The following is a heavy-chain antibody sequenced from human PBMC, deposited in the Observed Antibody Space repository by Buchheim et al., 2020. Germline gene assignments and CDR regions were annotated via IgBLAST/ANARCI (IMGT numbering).Heavy chain of an antibody. CDR3: ARVYYDSSAFDY. CDR2: IIPIFATE. Sequence: QVQLVQSGTEVKNPGSSVKVSCKASGGTLSSYAISWVRQAPGQGLEWMGGIIPIFATENYAQKFQGRVTITADKSTSTAYMELSSLTSEDTAVYYCARVYYDSSAFDYWGQGTL. V-gene: IGHV1-69*06. D-gene: IGHD3-22*01. CDR1: GGTLSSYA. J-gene: IGHJ4*02.